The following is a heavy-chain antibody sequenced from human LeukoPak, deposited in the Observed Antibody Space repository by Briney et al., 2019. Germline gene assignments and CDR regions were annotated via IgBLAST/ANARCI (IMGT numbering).Heavy chain of an antibody. CDR3: ARVMITFGGVRGAFHI. D-gene: IGHD3-16*01. Sequence: SETLSLTCTVSGGSISSSSYYWGWIRQTPGKGLEWIGSIYHSGSTYYNPSLKSRVTISVDTSKNQFSLKLSSVTAADTAVYYCARVMITFGGVRGAFHIWGQGTIVTVSS. V-gene: IGHV4-39*07. CDR1: GGSISSSSYY. CDR2: IYHSGST. J-gene: IGHJ3*02.